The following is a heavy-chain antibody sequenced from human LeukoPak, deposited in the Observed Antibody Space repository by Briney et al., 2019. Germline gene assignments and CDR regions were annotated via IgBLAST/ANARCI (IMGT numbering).Heavy chain of an antibody. D-gene: IGHD1-26*01. CDR1: GFTFNNYG. CDR2: ISFDGSDK. V-gene: IGHV3-30*03. J-gene: IGHJ5*02. Sequence: GGSLRLSCAGSGFTFNNYGIHWVRQAPGKGLEWVAVISFDGSDKYYADSVKGRFTISRDHSKNTLFLQMNSLRTEETAVYYCARSLVVGATYPYHWGQGTLVTVSS. CDR3: ARSLVVGATYPYH.